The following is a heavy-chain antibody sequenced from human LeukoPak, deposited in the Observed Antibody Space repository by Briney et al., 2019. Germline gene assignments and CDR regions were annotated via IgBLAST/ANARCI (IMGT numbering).Heavy chain of an antibody. Sequence: PSETLSLTCTLFGASSSSYYWSWIRQPPGKGLEWIGYISYSGGTSYNPSLKSRVTISVDTSKNQFSLKLSSVTAADTAVYYCARHRQYDTDAFDIWGQGTMVTVSS. J-gene: IGHJ3*02. CDR1: GASSSSYY. CDR2: ISYSGGT. D-gene: IGHD3-22*01. CDR3: ARHRQYDTDAFDI. V-gene: IGHV4-59*08.